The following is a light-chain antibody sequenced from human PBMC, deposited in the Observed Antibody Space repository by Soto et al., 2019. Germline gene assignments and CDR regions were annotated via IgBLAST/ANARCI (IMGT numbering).Light chain of an antibody. Sequence: DIQLTQYPSFLSASVGDRVTITCGASQDISSFLAWYQQKPGKAPNLLIYGASSLQSGVPSSFSGSGSATDFTLTISSLKTEDFANYYCQQNYPTLPITFGHGTRLEIK. V-gene: IGKV1-39*01. J-gene: IGKJ5*01. CDR1: QDISSF. CDR2: GAS. CDR3: QQNYPTLPIT.